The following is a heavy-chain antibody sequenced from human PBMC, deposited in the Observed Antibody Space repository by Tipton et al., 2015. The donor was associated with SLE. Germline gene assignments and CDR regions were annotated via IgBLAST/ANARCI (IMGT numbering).Heavy chain of an antibody. CDR1: GYSISSGYY. D-gene: IGHD3-16*01. CDR2: IYHSGST. J-gene: IGHJ3*02. CDR3: RRGGRGGFDVFDI. V-gene: IGHV4-38-2*01. Sequence: TLSLTCAVSGYSISSGYYWGWIRQPPGKGLEWIGSIYHSGSTYYNPSLKSRVTISVDPSKNQFSLKLSSVTAADTAVYYCRRGGRGGFDVFDIWGQGTMVTVSS.